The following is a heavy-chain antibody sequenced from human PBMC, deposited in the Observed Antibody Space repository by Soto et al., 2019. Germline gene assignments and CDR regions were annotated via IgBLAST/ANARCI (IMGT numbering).Heavy chain of an antibody. Sequence: QVQLVESGGGVVQPGRSLRLSCAASGFTFSSYGMHWVRQAPGKGLEWVAVIWYDESNKYYADSVKGRFTISRDNSKNTLYLHMNSLRADDTAVYYCARVFGVVSFVDVWGKGTTVTVSS. V-gene: IGHV3-33*01. CDR3: ARVFGVVSFVDV. CDR1: GFTFSSYG. D-gene: IGHD3-3*01. CDR2: IWYDESNK. J-gene: IGHJ6*04.